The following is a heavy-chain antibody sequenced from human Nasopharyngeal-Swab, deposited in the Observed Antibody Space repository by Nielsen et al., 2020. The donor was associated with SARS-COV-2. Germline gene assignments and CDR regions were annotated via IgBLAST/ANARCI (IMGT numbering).Heavy chain of an antibody. CDR3: AKDRDSGDDSDDYYHYYGMDV. CDR1: GFTFRSYA. J-gene: IGHJ6*02. V-gene: IGHV3-23*01. CDR2: ISGSDHTT. Sequence: GGSLRLSCAASGFTFRSYAMSWVRQALGKGLEWVSVISGSDHTTYYADSVKGRFTISRDNSKNTVNLQMNSLRVEDTAIYYCAKDRDSGDDSDDYYHYYGMDVWGQGTTVTVFS. D-gene: IGHD5-12*01.